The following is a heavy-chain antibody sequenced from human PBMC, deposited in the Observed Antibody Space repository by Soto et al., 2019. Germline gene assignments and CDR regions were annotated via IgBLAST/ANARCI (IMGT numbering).Heavy chain of an antibody. J-gene: IGHJ4*02. V-gene: IGHV4-30-4*01. CDR1: GGSISSGDYY. CDR3: ARVRGAGKAAAGLL. CDR2: IYYSGST. Sequence: SETLSLTCTVSGGSISSGDYYWSWIRQPPGKGLEWIGYIYYSGSTYYNPSLKSRVTISVDTSKNQFSLKLSSVTAADTAVYYCARVRGAGKAAAGLLWGQGTLVTVSS. D-gene: IGHD6-13*01.